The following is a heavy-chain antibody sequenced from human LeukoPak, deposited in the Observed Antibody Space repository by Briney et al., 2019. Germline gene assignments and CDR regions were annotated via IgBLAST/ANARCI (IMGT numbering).Heavy chain of an antibody. CDR3: ARGYSSGWRGRARYMDV. CDR2: ISSSGSTI. V-gene: IGHV3-48*03. CDR1: GFTFSSYE. J-gene: IGHJ6*03. D-gene: IGHD6-19*01. Sequence: GGSLGLSCAASGFTFSSYEMNWVRQAPGKGLEWVSCISSSGSTIYYADSVKGRFTISRDNAKNSLYLQMNSLRAEDTAVYYCARGYSSGWRGRARYMDVWGKGTTVTISS.